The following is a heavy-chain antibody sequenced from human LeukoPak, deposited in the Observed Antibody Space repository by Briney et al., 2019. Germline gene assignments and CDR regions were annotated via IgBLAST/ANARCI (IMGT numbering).Heavy chain of an antibody. Sequence: GGSLRLSCAASGFPFNAYWMTWVRQAPGKGLEWVAVISYDGSNKYYADSVKGRFTISRDNSKNTLYLQMNSLRAEDTAVYYCARLAYYDSSGYLTDFDYWGQGTLVTVSS. CDR3: ARLAYYDSSGYLTDFDY. CDR2: ISYDGSNK. J-gene: IGHJ4*02. D-gene: IGHD3-22*01. CDR1: GFPFNAYW. V-gene: IGHV3-30*03.